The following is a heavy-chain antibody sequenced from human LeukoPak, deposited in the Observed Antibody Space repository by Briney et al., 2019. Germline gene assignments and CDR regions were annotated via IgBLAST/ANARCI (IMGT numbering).Heavy chain of an antibody. CDR3: ARGGEGEAYFYYYLDV. CDR2: IYPDDSDT. J-gene: IGHJ6*03. CDR1: GYTFSRYW. D-gene: IGHD3-10*01. Sequence: GESLKISCVASGYTFSRYWIGWVRQMPGKGLEWMGHIYPDDSDTRYSPSFEGQVTISADKSITTAYLQWSSLKASDTAIYYCARGGEGEAYFYYYLDVWGKGTPVTV. V-gene: IGHV5-51*01.